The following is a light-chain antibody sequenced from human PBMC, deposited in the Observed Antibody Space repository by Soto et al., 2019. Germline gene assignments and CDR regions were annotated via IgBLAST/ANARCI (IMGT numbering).Light chain of an antibody. CDR3: FSFASTPTPV. J-gene: IGLJ1*01. V-gene: IGLV2-23*01. CDR1: SSVFGSYML. Sequence: QSPLAQPSSVSGSPGQSGTISCPGTSSVFGSYMLDSSHQHRPGTVHTVIIYATSKRPSAVSDRFSAPKSRNTTTLTNIWLHAENEADFHCFSFASTPTPVFGSGTKVTV. CDR2: ATS.